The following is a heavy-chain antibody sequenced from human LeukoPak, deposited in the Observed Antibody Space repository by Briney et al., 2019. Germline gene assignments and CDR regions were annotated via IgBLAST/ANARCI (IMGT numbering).Heavy chain of an antibody. J-gene: IGHJ4*02. Sequence: GRSLRLSCAASGFTFSSYAMHWVRQAPGKGLEWVAVISYDGSNKYYADSVKGRFTISRDNSKNTLYLQMNSLRADDTAVYYCARDAGSGSYLDYWGQGTLVTVPS. D-gene: IGHD3-10*01. V-gene: IGHV3-30*04. CDR1: GFTFSSYA. CDR2: ISYDGSNK. CDR3: ARDAGSGSYLDY.